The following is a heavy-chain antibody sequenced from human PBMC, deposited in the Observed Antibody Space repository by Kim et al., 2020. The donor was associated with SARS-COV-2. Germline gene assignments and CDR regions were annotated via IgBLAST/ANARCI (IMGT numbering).Heavy chain of an antibody. J-gene: IGHJ6*02. CDR1: GYTFTSYA. Sequence: ASVKVSCKASGYTFTSYAVYWVRQAPGLSLEWMGWINAGTGNTRNSQNFQGRVTITRDTSASTAYMELSSLRSEDTAVYYCARGIIAMGMDVWGQGTTVT. D-gene: IGHD2-21*01. V-gene: IGHV1-3*01. CDR2: INAGTGNT. CDR3: ARGIIAMGMDV.